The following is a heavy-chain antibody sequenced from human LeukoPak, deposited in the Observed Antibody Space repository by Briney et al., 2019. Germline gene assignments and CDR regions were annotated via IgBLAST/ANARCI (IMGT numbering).Heavy chain of an antibody. CDR2: IFYSGSA. CDR1: GASISSFY. CDR3: ARVDSSSSPYYAHYYMDG. V-gene: IGHV4-59*01. D-gene: IGHD6-6*01. Sequence: SETLSLTCTVSGASISSFYWSWIRQPPGRGLDWIGYIFYSGSANYTPSLKSRVTISVDTSKNQFSLKLSSVTAADTAVYYCARVDSSSSPYYAHYYMDGWGKGTTVTVSS. J-gene: IGHJ6*03.